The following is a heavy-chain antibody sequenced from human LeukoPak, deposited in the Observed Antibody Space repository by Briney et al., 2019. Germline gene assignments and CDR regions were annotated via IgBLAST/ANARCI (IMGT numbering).Heavy chain of an antibody. CDR1: GYTFTGYY. J-gene: IGHJ4*02. CDR3: ARDRRAVAGTGDY. Sequence: ASVKVSCKASGYTFTGYYMHWVRQAPGQGLEWMGWINPNSGGTNYAQKFQGRVTMTRDTSISTAYMELSRLRSDDTAVYYCARDRRAVAGTGDYWGQGTLVTVSS. V-gene: IGHV1-2*02. CDR2: INPNSGGT. D-gene: IGHD6-19*01.